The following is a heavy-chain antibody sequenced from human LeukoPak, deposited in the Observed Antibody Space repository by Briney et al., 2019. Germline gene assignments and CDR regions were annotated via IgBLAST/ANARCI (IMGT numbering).Heavy chain of an antibody. D-gene: IGHD4-17*01. J-gene: IGHJ4*02. CDR1: GFTFNDYW. V-gene: IGHV3-74*03. CDR2: IKTDGSAM. Sequence: GGSLRLSCVGSGFTFNDYWIHWVRQAPGKGLVWVSAIKTDGSAMQYADSVKGRFAISRDNAKNTVYLQMNSLRAEDTAVYYCARGTTGGKNYFDYWGQGTLVTVSS. CDR3: ARGTTGGKNYFDY.